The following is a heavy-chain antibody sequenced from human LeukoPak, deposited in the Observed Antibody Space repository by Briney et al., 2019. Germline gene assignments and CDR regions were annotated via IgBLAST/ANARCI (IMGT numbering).Heavy chain of an antibody. CDR2: ISSSSSYI. D-gene: IGHD2-2*01. J-gene: IGHJ6*02. Sequence: GGSLRLSCAASGCTFSSYSMNWVRQAPGKGLEWVSSISSSSSYIYYADSVKGRFTISRDNAKNSLYLQMNSLRAEDTAVYYCARDSSPIVVPFYGMDVWGQGTTVTVSS. CDR1: GCTFSSYS. V-gene: IGHV3-21*01. CDR3: ARDSSPIVVPFYGMDV.